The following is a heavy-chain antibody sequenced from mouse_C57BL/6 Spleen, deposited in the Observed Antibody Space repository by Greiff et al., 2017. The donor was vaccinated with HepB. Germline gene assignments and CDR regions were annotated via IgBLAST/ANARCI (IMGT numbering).Heavy chain of an antibody. J-gene: IGHJ2*01. CDR3: ALITTVVAKGY. V-gene: IGHV1-64*01. D-gene: IGHD1-1*01. Sequence: QVQLQQPGAELVKPGASVKLSCKASGYTFTSYWMHWVKQRPGQGLEWIGMIHPNSGSTNSNEKFKGKARLTVDKSSSTAYMQLSSLTSEDAAVDDCALITTVVAKGYWGQGTTLTVSS. CDR2: IHPNSGST. CDR1: GYTFTSYW.